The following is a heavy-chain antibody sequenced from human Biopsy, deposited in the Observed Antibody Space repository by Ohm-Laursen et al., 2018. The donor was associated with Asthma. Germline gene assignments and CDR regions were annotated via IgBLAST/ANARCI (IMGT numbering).Heavy chain of an antibody. CDR1: GVSIRSYY. CDR3: AGFCSGGNCPDH. J-gene: IGHJ4*02. Sequence: ETLSLTCTVSGVSIRSYYWTWIRQPPGKGLEWIGNIHYSGSTYSNPSLKSRVTISVDTSKKRISLRLSSVIAADTAVYYCAGFCSGGNCPDHWGQGTLVTVSS. CDR2: IHYSGST. V-gene: IGHV4-59*01. D-gene: IGHD2-15*01.